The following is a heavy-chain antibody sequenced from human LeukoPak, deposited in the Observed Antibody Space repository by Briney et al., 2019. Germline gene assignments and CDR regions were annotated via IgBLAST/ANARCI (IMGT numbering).Heavy chain of an antibody. V-gene: IGHV1-2*02. CDR1: GYTFTSYG. CDR2: INPNSGGT. Sequence: GASVKVSCKASGYTFTSYGISWVRQAPGQGLEWMGWINPNSGGTNYAQKFQGRVTMTRDTSISTAYMELSRLRSDDTAVYYCARDRSRYCSGGSCYQPFGWWGQGTLVTVSS. CDR3: ARDRSRYCSGGSCYQPFGW. D-gene: IGHD2-15*01. J-gene: IGHJ4*02.